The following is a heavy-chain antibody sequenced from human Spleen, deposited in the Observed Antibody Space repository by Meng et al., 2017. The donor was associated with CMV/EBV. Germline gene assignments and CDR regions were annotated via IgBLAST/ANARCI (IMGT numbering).Heavy chain of an antibody. D-gene: IGHD5-24*01. Sequence: SGFTVSDYYMSWIRQAPGKGLEWVSYISSSGSTIYYADSVKGRFTISRDNAKNSLYLQMNSLRAEDTAVYYCARVKGSKRDGYNADYWGQGTLVTVSS. CDR2: ISSSGSTI. J-gene: IGHJ4*02. V-gene: IGHV3-11*01. CDR1: GFTVSDYY. CDR3: ARVKGSKRDGYNADY.